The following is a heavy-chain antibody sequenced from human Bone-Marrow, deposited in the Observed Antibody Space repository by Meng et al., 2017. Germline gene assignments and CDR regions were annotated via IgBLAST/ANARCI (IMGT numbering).Heavy chain of an antibody. D-gene: IGHD6-19*01. V-gene: IGHV4-4*02. J-gene: IGHJ4*02. CDR3: AASPGWWRIDS. CDR1: GASVSSGYW. Sequence: VQLHEPGPGLVKPSGTLSLTCGVSGASVSSGYWWTWVRQPPGKGLEWIGEFHHSGTTNYNPSLRSRVTISVDTSKNQFSLRLTSVTAADTAVYYCAASPGWWRIDSWGQGTLVTVSS. CDR2: FHHSGTT.